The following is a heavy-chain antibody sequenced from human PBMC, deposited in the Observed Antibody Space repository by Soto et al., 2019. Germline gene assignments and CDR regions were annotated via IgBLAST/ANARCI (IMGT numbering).Heavy chain of an antibody. Sequence: ASVKVSCKASGFTFTSSAVQWVRQARGQRLEWIGWIVVGSGNTNYAQKFQERVTITRDMSTSTAYMELSSLRSEDTAVYYCAAARPEYYDFWSGSDYGMDVWGQGTTVTVSS. V-gene: IGHV1-58*01. CDR1: GFTFTSSA. CDR3: AAARPEYYDFWSGSDYGMDV. J-gene: IGHJ6*02. D-gene: IGHD3-3*01. CDR2: IVVGSGNT.